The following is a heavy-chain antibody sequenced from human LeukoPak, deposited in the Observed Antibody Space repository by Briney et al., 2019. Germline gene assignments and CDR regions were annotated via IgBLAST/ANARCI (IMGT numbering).Heavy chain of an antibody. CDR2: KKHDGREK. J-gene: IGHJ5*02. CDR1: GFTFPTHW. D-gene: IGHD3-16*01. CDR3: VRGAGGVVPKYNWFDP. V-gene: IGHV3-7*01. Sequence: GGSLRLSCAASGFTFPTHWLNWVRQAPGKGLEGVANKKHDGREKYYVDSVRGRFTISRDNAKKSLSLQMNSLRAEDTAVYYCVRGAGGVVPKYNWFDPWGQGTLVTVSS.